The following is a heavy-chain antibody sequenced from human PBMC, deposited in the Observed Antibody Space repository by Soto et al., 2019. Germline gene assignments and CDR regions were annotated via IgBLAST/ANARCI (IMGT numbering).Heavy chain of an antibody. CDR1: GGSFSGYY. CDR3: AEGPEGELGY. J-gene: IGHJ4*02. Sequence: SETLSLTCAVYGGSFSGYYWSWIRQPPGKGLEWIGEINHSGSTNYNPSLKSRVTISVDTSKNQFSLKLSSVTAADTAVYYCAEGPEGELGYWGQGTLVTVSS. V-gene: IGHV4-34*01. D-gene: IGHD3-16*01. CDR2: INHSGST.